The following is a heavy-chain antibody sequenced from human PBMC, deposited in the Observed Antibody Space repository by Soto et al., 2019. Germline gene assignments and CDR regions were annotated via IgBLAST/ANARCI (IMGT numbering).Heavy chain of an antibody. CDR2: IYYSGST. V-gene: IGHV4-61*01. CDR3: ARGRDDNYYGMDV. D-gene: IGHD1-1*01. CDR1: GASVSNEIYY. J-gene: IGHJ6*01. Sequence: SETLSLTCTVSGASVSNEIYYWNWIRQPPGKGLEWIGYIYYSGSTNYKSSLKTRVTLSLDTSKNQFSLNLNSVTAADTAVYYCARGRDDNYYGMDVWSQGTTVTVYS.